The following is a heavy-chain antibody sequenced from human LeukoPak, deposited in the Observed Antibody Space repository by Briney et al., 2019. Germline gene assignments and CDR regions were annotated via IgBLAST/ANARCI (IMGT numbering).Heavy chain of an antibody. CDR3: ARVSRLIGVVIQHFDY. CDR1: GYTFTGYY. Sequence: GASVKVSCKASGYTFTGYYMHWVRQAPGQGLEWMGWINPNSGGTNYAQKFQGRVTMTRDTSISTAYMELSRLRSDDTAVYYCARVSRLIGVVIQHFDYWGQGTLVTVSS. D-gene: IGHD3-3*01. V-gene: IGHV1-2*02. CDR2: INPNSGGT. J-gene: IGHJ4*02.